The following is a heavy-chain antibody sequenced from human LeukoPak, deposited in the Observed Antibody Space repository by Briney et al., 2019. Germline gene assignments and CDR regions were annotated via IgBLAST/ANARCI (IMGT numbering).Heavy chain of an antibody. J-gene: IGHJ4*02. CDR3: VREREKQWLF. V-gene: IGHV4-38-2*02. D-gene: IGHD6-19*01. Sequence: PSETLSLTCTVSGYSISSGYYWGWIRQPPGKGLEYIGSIFHTGSADYNPSLKSRVNLSVDMYKNQFSLKMNSVTAADTAVYYCVREREKQWLFWGQGTLVPVSS. CDR2: IFHTGSA. CDR1: GYSISSGYY.